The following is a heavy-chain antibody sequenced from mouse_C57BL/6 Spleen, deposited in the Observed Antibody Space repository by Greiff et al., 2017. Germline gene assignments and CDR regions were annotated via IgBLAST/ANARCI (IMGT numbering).Heavy chain of an antibody. CDR2: IHPNSGST. Sequence: QVQLQQPGAELVKPGASVKLSCKASGYTFTSYWMHWVKQRPGQGLEWIGMIHPNSGSTNYNEKFKSKDTLTVDKSSSTAYMQLSSLTSEDSAVYYCARSTMVTTKGYYCDDWGQGTTLTVSS. CDR3: ARSTMVTTKGYYCDD. J-gene: IGHJ2*01. CDR1: GYTFTSYW. V-gene: IGHV1-64*01. D-gene: IGHD2-2*01.